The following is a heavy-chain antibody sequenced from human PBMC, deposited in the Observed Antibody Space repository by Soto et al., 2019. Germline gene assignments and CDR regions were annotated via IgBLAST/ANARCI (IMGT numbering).Heavy chain of an antibody. CDR1: GFTVSSNY. Sequence: GGSLRLSCAASGFTVSSNYMSWVRQAPGKGLEWVSVIYSGGSTYYADSVKGRFTISRDNSKNTLYLQMNSLRAEDTAVYYCARAPPVSGPVDYWGQGTLVTVSS. D-gene: IGHD2-15*01. J-gene: IGHJ4*02. CDR3: ARAPPVSGPVDY. CDR2: IYSGGST. V-gene: IGHV3-53*01.